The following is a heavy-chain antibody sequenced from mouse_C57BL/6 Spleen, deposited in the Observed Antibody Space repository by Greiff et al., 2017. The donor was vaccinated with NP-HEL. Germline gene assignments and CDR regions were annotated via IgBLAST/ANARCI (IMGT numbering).Heavy chain of an antibody. Sequence: EVKLMESGGGLVKPGGSLKLSCAASGFTFSSYAMSWVRQTPEKRLEWVATISDGGSYTYYPDNVQGRFTISRDTAKNNLYLQMSHLKSEDTAMYYCARDQDYYDYYYFDYWGQGTTLTVSS. V-gene: IGHV5-4*01. J-gene: IGHJ2*01. CDR1: GFTFSSYA. D-gene: IGHD2-4*01. CDR3: ARDQDYYDYYYFDY. CDR2: ISDGGSYT.